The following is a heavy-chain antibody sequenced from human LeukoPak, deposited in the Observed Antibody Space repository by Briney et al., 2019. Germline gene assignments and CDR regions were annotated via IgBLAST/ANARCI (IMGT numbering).Heavy chain of an antibody. CDR3: ATARSYIAAAGYYYMDV. D-gene: IGHD6-13*01. CDR2: FDPEDGET. CDR1: GYTLTELS. J-gene: IGHJ6*03. Sequence: ASVKVSCKVSGYTLTELSMHWARQAPGKGLEWMGGFDPEDGETIYAQKFQGRVTMTEDTSTDTAYMELSSLRSEDTAVYYCATARSYIAAAGYYYMDVWGKGITVTVSS. V-gene: IGHV1-24*01.